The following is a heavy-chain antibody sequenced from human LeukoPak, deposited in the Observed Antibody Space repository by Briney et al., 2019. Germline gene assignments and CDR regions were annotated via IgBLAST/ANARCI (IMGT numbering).Heavy chain of an antibody. D-gene: IGHD6-13*01. CDR2: ISYDGSNK. CDR3: ARATGYSSSWYDY. J-gene: IGHJ4*02. CDR1: GFSFRSYG. Sequence: GGSLRLSCAASGFSFRSYGMHWVRQSPGKGLEWVAVISYDGSNKYYADSVKGRFTISRDNSKNTLYLQMNSLRAEDTAVYYCARATGYSSSWYDYWGQGTLVTVSS. V-gene: IGHV3-30*19.